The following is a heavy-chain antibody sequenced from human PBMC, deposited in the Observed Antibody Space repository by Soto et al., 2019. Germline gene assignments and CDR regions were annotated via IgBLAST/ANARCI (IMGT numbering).Heavy chain of an antibody. V-gene: IGHV3-7*01. CDR2: IKADGSDK. CDR1: GFTFRDYW. J-gene: IGHJ3*02. Sequence: EVQLVESGGGLVQPGGSLRLSCAASGFTFRDYWMTWVRQAPGMGLEWLANIKADGSDKYYVDSVKGRFTISRDNAKNSLYLQMNSLRAEDTAVYYCARDFRYDALDIWGQGTLVTVSS. CDR3: ARDFRYDALDI. D-gene: IGHD1-1*01.